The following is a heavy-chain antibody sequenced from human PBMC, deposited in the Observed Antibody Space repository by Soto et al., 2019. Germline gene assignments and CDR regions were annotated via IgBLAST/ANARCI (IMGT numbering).Heavy chain of an antibody. CDR3: ARDEGNYDFWSGYYAQGYYYGMDF. CDR2: ISAYNGNT. Sequence: ASVKVSCKASGYTFTIYGISWVRQAPGQGLELMGWISAYNGNTNYAQKLQGRVTMTTDTSTSTAYMELRSLRSDDTAVYYCARDEGNYDFWSGYYAQGYYYGMDFWGQGTPGTV. D-gene: IGHD3-3*01. V-gene: IGHV1-18*01. J-gene: IGHJ6*02. CDR1: GYTFTIYG.